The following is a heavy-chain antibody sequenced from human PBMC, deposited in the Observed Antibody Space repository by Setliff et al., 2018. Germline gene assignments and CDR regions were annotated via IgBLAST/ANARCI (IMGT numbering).Heavy chain of an antibody. J-gene: IGHJ6*04. V-gene: IGHV4-39*07. CDR3: ARMTGFLYMDV. D-gene: IGHD3-3*01. CDR1: GDSINRSGYY. CDR2: MYYSGSN. Sequence: PSETLSLTCNVSGDSINRSGYYWGWIRQPPGKGLEWIGSMYYSGSNDYNPSLKSRVTISLDTSKNQFSLRLTSVTAADTAVYYCARMTGFLYMDVWGKGTPVTVSS.